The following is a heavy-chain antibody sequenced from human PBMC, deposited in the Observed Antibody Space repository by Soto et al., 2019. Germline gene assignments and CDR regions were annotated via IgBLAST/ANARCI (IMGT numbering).Heavy chain of an antibody. CDR3: ARVEAWGSERGAEYFQH. V-gene: IGHV1-69*02. CDR2: IIPILGIA. D-gene: IGHD3-16*01. Sequence: QVQLVQSGAEVKKPGSSVKVSCKASGGTFSSYTISWVRQAAGQGLEWMGRIIPILGIANYAQKFQGRVTITADKSTSTAYMELSSLRSEDTAVYYCARVEAWGSERGAEYFQHWGQGTLVTVSS. CDR1: GGTFSSYT. J-gene: IGHJ1*01.